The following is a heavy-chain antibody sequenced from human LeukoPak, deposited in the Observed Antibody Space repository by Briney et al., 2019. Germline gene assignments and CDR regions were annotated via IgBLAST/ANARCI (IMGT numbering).Heavy chain of an antibody. CDR2: IHHDGRI. V-gene: IGHV4/OR15-8*01. Sequence: PSETLSLTCDVSGGSIDSTNWRNWVRQPPGKGLEWIGEIHHDGRINYNPSLKSRVTLSVDKSKNQFSLRLNSVTAADTAMYYCARSHDHLWGNYPDYWGQGTLVTVSS. CDR1: GGSIDSTNW. J-gene: IGHJ4*02. CDR3: ARSHDHLWGNYPDY. D-gene: IGHD3-16*02.